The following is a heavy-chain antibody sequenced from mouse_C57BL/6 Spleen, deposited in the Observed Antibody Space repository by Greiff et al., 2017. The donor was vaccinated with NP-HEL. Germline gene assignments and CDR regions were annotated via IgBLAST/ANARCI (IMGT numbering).Heavy chain of an antibody. V-gene: IGHV1-72*01. Sequence: VQLQQPGAELVKPGASVKLSCKASGYTFTSYWMHWVKQRPGRGLEWIGRIDPNSGGTKYNEKFKSKATLTVDNPSSTAYMQHSSLTSEDSAVYYCARSYYGSSYGGYFDYWGQGTTLTVSS. J-gene: IGHJ2*01. CDR2: IDPNSGGT. D-gene: IGHD1-1*01. CDR1: GYTFTSYW. CDR3: ARSYYGSSYGGYFDY.